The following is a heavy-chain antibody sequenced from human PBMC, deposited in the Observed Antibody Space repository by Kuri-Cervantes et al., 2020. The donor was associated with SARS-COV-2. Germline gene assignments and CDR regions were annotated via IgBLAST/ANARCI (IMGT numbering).Heavy chain of an antibody. D-gene: IGHD3-22*01. CDR2: IYYSGST. CDR3: ARQDPEDSSGYYPYMDDAFDI. Sequence: GSLRLSCTVSGGSISSSSYYWGWIRQPPGKGLEWIGSIYYSGSTYYNPSLKSRVTISVDTSKNQFSLKLSSVTAADTAVYYCARQDPEDSSGYYPYMDDAFDIWGQGTMVTVSS. V-gene: IGHV4-39*01. CDR1: GGSISSSSYY. J-gene: IGHJ3*02.